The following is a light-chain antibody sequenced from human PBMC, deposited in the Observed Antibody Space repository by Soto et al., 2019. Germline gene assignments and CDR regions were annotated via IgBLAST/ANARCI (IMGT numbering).Light chain of an antibody. Sequence: EIVLTQSPGTLSLSPGERATLSCRASQSVSNNYLAWYQQKPGQAPRLLIYGASTRATGIPARFSGSGSGTEFTLTISSLQSEDFAVYYCRQRSNWPITFGQGTRLEIK. V-gene: IGKV3D-20*02. CDR1: QSVSNNY. CDR2: GAS. J-gene: IGKJ5*01. CDR3: RQRSNWPIT.